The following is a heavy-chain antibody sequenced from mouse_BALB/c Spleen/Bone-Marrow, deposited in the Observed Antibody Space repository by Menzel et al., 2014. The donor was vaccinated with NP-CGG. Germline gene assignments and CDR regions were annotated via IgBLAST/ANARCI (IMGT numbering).Heavy chain of an antibody. V-gene: IGHV14-3*02. CDR1: GFNIKDTY. Sequence: VQLQQSGAELVKPGPSVKLSCTASGFNIKDTYMHWVKQRPEQGLEWIGRIDPANGNTKYDPKFQGKATITADTSSNTAYLQLSSLTSEDTAVYYCARWEYYAMDYWGQETSVTVSS. D-gene: IGHD4-1*01. CDR3: ARWEYYAMDY. CDR2: IDPANGNT. J-gene: IGHJ4*01.